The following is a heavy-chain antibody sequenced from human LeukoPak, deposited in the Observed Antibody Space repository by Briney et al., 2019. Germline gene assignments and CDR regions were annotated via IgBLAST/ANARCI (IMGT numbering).Heavy chain of an antibody. CDR2: IRYNGNDK. D-gene: IGHD7-27*01. Sequence: QAGGSLRLSCAPSGFTFSSYGMHWVRQAPGKGLAWVAFIRYNGNDKYYADSVKGRFTVSRDNSKNTLYLQMSSLRAEDTAVSYCAKDIETDWGHSFDYWGQGTLVTVSS. J-gene: IGHJ4*02. CDR3: AKDIETDWGHSFDY. V-gene: IGHV3-30*02. CDR1: GFTFSSYG.